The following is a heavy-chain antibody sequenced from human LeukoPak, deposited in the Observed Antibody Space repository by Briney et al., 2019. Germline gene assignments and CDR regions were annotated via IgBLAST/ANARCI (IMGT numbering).Heavy chain of an antibody. CDR1: GFTFTASA. CDR2: IVVGSGNT. Sequence: ASVKVSCKTSGFTFTASAIQWVRQARGQRLEWIGWIVVGSGNTNYAQKFQERVTITTDMSTSTAYMELSSLRSEDTAVYYCAVNSGWYADYYYMDVCGKGTTVTVSS. CDR3: AVNSGWYADYYYMDV. D-gene: IGHD6-19*01. V-gene: IGHV1-58*02. J-gene: IGHJ6*03.